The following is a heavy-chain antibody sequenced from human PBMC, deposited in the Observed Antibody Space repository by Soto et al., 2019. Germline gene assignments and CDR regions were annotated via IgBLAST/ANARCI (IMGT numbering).Heavy chain of an antibody. CDR1: GFTFSSYW. CDR2: INSDGSST. V-gene: IGHV3-74*01. CDR3: ARYPLGVAAVGKLGFPR. D-gene: IGHD6-13*01. J-gene: IGHJ1*01. Sequence: EVQLVESGGGLVQPGGSLRLSCAASGFTFSSYWMHWVRQAPGKGLVWVSRINSDGSSTNYADSVKDRFTISRDNAKNTLYLQMNSLRAVDTAVYYCARYPLGVAAVGKLGFPRWGQCTPVTVSS.